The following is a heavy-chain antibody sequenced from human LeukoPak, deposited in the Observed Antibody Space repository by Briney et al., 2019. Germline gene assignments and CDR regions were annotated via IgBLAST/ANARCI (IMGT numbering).Heavy chain of an antibody. CDR2: TYYRSKWYN. Sequence: SQTLSLTCAISGDSVSSNSAAWNWIRRSPSRGLEWLGRTYYRSKWYNDYAVSVKSRITINPDTSKNQFSLQLNSVTPEDTAVYYSARSVGPTDWFDLWGQGTLVIVSS. V-gene: IGHV6-1*01. CDR1: GDSVSSNSAA. J-gene: IGHJ5*02. CDR3: ARSVGPTDWFDL.